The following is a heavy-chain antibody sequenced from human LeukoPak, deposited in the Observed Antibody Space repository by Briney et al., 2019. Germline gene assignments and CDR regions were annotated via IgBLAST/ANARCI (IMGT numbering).Heavy chain of an antibody. V-gene: IGHV3-7*03. D-gene: IGHD4-17*01. CDR1: GFTVDTYW. Sequence: PGGSLRLSCVASGFTVDTYWMSWVRQAPGKGLDWVAHIKQDGSEKYYVDSVKGRFTISRDNAKNSLYLQMNSLRAEDTAVYYCARDPTTVTTEVDYWGQGTLVTVSS. CDR3: ARDPTTVTTEVDY. CDR2: IKQDGSEK. J-gene: IGHJ4*02.